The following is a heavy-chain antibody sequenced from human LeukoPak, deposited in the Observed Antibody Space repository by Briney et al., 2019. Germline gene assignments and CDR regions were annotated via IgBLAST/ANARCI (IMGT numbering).Heavy chain of an antibody. CDR2: TYYSAST. D-gene: IGHD1-14*01. CDR1: GDSVSTTSFY. V-gene: IGHV4-39*07. J-gene: IGHJ5*02. Sequence: SETLSLTCTGSGDSVSTTSFYWGWIRQPPGKGLDCLGTTYYSASTYNPSLTSRVTISVDTSKNQFSLKLSSVTAADTAVYYCARIGREPRPNWFDPWGQGTLVIVSS. CDR3: ARIGREPRPNWFDP.